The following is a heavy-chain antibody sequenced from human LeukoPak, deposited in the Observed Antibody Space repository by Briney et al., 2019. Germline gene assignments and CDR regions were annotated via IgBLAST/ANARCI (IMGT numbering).Heavy chain of an antibody. CDR1: GSTFSTYS. CDR2: ISSGSSYI. Sequence: TGGSLRLSCAASGSTFSTYSMNWVRQAPGKGLEWVSSISSGSSYIYYADSVKGRFTISRDNAKNSLYLQMNSLRAEDTAVYYCARSDCSSTSCYHSDYWGQGTLVTVSS. D-gene: IGHD2-2*01. J-gene: IGHJ4*02. CDR3: ARSDCSSTSCYHSDY. V-gene: IGHV3-21*01.